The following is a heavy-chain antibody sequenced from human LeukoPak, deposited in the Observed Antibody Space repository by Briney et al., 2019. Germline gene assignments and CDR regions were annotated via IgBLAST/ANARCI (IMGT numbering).Heavy chain of an antibody. D-gene: IGHD2-2*02. Sequence: SETLSLTCTVSGGSISSGDYYWSWIRQPPGKGLEWIVYIYYIGSTYYNPSLKSRVTISVDTYKNQFSLKLSSVTAADTAVYYCARAPETYCSSTSCYRGYNWFDPWGQGTLVTVSS. CDR1: GGSISSGDYY. CDR2: IYYIGST. CDR3: ARAPETYCSSTSCYRGYNWFDP. J-gene: IGHJ5*02. V-gene: IGHV4-30-4*08.